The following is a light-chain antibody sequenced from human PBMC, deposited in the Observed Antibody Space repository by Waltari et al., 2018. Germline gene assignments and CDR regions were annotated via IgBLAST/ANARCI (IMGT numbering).Light chain of an antibody. CDR1: ENVNNY. CDR2: KAS. CDR3: QHNYGTPLT. J-gene: IGKJ4*01. V-gene: IGKV1-39*01. Sequence: DLQMNQYPSSLSASVGDRVTITCRASENVNNYLNWYQQKPGKAPKLLIYKASTLQSGVPSRFSGSGSGTDYTFTISSLQSEDVATYYCQHNYGTPLTFGGGTKVEIK.